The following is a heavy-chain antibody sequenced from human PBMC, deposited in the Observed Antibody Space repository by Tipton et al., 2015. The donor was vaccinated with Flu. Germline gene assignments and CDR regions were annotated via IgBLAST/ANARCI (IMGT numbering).Heavy chain of an antibody. D-gene: IGHD3-3*01. CDR2: IYSGGST. CDR1: GFTVSSNY. V-gene: IGHV3-66*01. J-gene: IGHJ4*02. Sequence: SLRLSCAASGFTVSSNYMSWVRQAPGKGLEWVSVIYSGGSTYYADSVKGRFTISRDNSKNTLYLQMNSLRAEDTAVYYCARAGYDFWRYYFDYWGQGTLVTVSS. CDR3: ARAGYDFWRYYFDY.